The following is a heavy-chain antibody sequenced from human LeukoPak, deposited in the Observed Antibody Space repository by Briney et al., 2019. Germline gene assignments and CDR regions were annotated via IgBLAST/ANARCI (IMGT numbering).Heavy chain of an antibody. V-gene: IGHV4-34*01. CDR1: GESFSGYY. CDR2: INHSGST. D-gene: IGHD4-23*01. J-gene: IGHJ4*02. Sequence: PSETLSLTCAVYGESFSGYYWSWIRQPPKKGLEWIGEINHSGSTNYNPSLKSRVTISVDTSKNQFSLKLSSVTAADTAVYYCARATPDYYGGTYYFDYWGQGTLVTVSS. CDR3: ARATPDYYGGTYYFDY.